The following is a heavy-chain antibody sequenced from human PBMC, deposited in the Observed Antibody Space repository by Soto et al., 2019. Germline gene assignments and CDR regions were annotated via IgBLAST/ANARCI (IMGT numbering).Heavy chain of an antibody. Sequence: LGEALKISCKGSGYSFTTYWIGLWRQMPGKSLEWMGIIYPGDSYTRYSPSFQGQVTIAADKSISTAYLQWSSLKASDTAMYYCARFSLNDYHCYGMDVWGRRTSVPVSS. CDR3: ARFSLNDYHCYGMDV. CDR1: GYSFTTYW. V-gene: IGHV5-51*01. J-gene: IGHJ6*02. CDR2: IYPGDSYT.